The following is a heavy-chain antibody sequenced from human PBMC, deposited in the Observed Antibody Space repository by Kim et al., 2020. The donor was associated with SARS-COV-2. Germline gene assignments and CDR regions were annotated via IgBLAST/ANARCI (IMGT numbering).Heavy chain of an antibody. J-gene: IGHJ3*02. Sequence: GGSLRLSCAASGFTFSSYAMHWVRQAPGKGLEWVAVISYDGSNKYYADSVKGRFTISRDNSKNTLYLQMNSLRAEDTAVYYCARSRGGSYFDAFDIWGQGTMVTVSS. CDR1: GFTFSSYA. CDR3: ARSRGGSYFDAFDI. CDR2: ISYDGSNK. V-gene: IGHV3-30*04. D-gene: IGHD1-26*01.